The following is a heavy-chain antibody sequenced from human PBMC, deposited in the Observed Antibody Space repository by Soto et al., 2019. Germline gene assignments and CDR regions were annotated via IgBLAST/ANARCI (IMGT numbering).Heavy chain of an antibody. D-gene: IGHD3-10*01. CDR1: SGSISSSNW. CDR3: ARAQFYYYGSGSSAFDI. V-gene: IGHV4-4*02. CDR2: IYHSGST. Sequence: QVQLQESGPGLVKPSGTLSLTCAVSSGSISSSNWWSWVRQPPGKGLEWIGEIYHSGSTNYNPSLKSRVTISGDKSKNQFSLKLSSVTAADTAVYYCARAQFYYYGSGSSAFDIWGQGTMVTVSS. J-gene: IGHJ3*02.